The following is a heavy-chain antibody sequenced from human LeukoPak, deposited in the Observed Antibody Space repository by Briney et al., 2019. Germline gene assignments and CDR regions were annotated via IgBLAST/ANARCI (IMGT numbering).Heavy chain of an antibody. Sequence: GASVKVSCKASGGTFSSYAISWVRQAPGQGLEWMGWISAYNGNTNYAQKLQGRVTMTTDTSTSTAYMELRSLRSDDTAVYYCARGIAGGYFDYWGQGTLVTVSS. CDR2: ISAYNGNT. J-gene: IGHJ4*02. V-gene: IGHV1-18*01. CDR1: GGTFSSYA. CDR3: ARGIAGGYFDY. D-gene: IGHD2-8*02.